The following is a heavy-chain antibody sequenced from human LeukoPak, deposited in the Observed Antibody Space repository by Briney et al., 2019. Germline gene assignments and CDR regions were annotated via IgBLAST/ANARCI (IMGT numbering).Heavy chain of an antibody. CDR3: ARGLFNYDSSGLNY. Sequence: GGSPRLSCAASGFTFSSYGMYWVRQAPGKGLEWVTNIWYDGSNKYYADSVKGRFTISRDNSKNTLYLQMNSLRAEDTAVYYCARGLFNYDSSGLNYWGQGTLVTVSS. V-gene: IGHV3-33*01. J-gene: IGHJ4*02. D-gene: IGHD3-22*01. CDR2: IWYDGSNK. CDR1: GFTFSSYG.